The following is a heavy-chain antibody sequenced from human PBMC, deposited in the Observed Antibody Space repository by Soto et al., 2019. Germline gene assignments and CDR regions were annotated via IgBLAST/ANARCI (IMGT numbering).Heavy chain of an antibody. D-gene: IGHD3-3*01. Sequence: QPGGSLRLSCAASGFTFDDYAMHWVRQAPGKGLEWVSGISWNSGSIGYADSVKGRFTISRDNAKNSLYLQMNSLRAEDTALYYCAKVKIRTTIFGVVIQSYYYGMDVWGQGTTVTVSS. J-gene: IGHJ6*02. CDR3: AKVKIRTTIFGVVIQSYYYGMDV. V-gene: IGHV3-9*01. CDR1: GFTFDDYA. CDR2: ISWNSGSI.